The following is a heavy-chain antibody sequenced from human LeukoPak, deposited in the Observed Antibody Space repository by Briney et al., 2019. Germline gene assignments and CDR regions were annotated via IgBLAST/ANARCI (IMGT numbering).Heavy chain of an antibody. J-gene: IGHJ4*02. Sequence: GGSLRLSCAASGFIFSCCGMHWVRQAPGKGLEWVALISFDGSNEYYADSVKGRFTISRDNSKNTLYLQMNSLRAEDTAVYYCAKGSSSSWNYYFDYWGQGTLVTVSS. CDR2: ISFDGSNE. V-gene: IGHV3-30*18. D-gene: IGHD6-13*01. CDR3: AKGSSSSWNYYFDY. CDR1: GFIFSCCG.